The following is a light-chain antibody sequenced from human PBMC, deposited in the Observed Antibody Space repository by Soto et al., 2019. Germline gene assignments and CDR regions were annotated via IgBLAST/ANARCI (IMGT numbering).Light chain of an antibody. V-gene: IGKV3D-20*02. CDR2: DAS. CDR3: QQRAIWRGVT. CDR1: QSVSSNS. Sequence: EIVLTQSPGTLSLSPGERATLSCRASQSVSSNSLAWYQQKPGQAPSLIIFDASKRATGIPARFSGSGSGTDFTLTITSLEPEDFAVYYCQQRAIWRGVTFGPGTKVDIK. J-gene: IGKJ3*01.